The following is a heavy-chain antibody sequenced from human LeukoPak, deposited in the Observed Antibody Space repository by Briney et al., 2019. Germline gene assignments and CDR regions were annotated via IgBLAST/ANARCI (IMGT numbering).Heavy chain of an antibody. V-gene: IGHV3-66*02. CDR3: AKIQAGASRGEGDYFDY. CDR1: GFTFSSNA. D-gene: IGHD3-10*01. Sequence: GGSLRLSCAASGFTFSSNAMTWVRQAPGKGLEWVSVIYSGGNTYYADSVKGRFTISRDNSKNTLYLQMNSLRAEDTAVYYCAKIQAGASRGEGDYFDYWGQGTLVTVSS. CDR2: IYSGGNT. J-gene: IGHJ4*02.